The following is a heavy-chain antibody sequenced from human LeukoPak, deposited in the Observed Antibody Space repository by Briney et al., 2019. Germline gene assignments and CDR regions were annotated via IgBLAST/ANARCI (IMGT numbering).Heavy chain of an antibody. V-gene: IGHV4-4*07. D-gene: IGHD5-12*01. Sequence: SETLSLTCTVSGGSMNGFYWSWIRQPAGKGLEWIGRIYASGTTNYNPSLKSRVTLSLDTSKKQSSLKLRSVTAADTAVYYRARDGYGGLPDFDYWGQGTLVTVSS. CDR2: IYASGTT. CDR1: GGSMNGFY. CDR3: ARDGYGGLPDFDY. J-gene: IGHJ4*02.